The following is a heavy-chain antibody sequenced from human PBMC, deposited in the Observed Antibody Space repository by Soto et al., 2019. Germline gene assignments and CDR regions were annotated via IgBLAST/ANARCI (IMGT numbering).Heavy chain of an antibody. CDR1: GYTFTNYG. Sequence: QVQLMQSGAEVKKPGASVKVSCQASGYTFTNYGIGWVRQAPGPGLERIGWINPYNGNTNYAQKLKGRVTITTDTSTTTADMKLRSLRSDDTAVYYCARQRDGYNYDYWGQGTLVTVSS. CDR3: ARQRDGYNYDY. CDR2: INPYNGNT. D-gene: IGHD5-12*01. J-gene: IGHJ4*02. V-gene: IGHV1-18*01.